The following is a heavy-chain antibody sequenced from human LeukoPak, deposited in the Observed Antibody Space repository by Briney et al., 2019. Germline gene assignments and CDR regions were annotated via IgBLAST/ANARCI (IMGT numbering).Heavy chain of an antibody. D-gene: IGHD6-13*01. CDR1: GFTFSSYS. Sequence: GGSLRLSCAASGFTFSSYSMNWVRQAPGKGLEWVSSISSSSSCIYYADSVKGRFTISRDNAKNSLYLQMNSLRAEDTAVYYCARVGHRAAADHLVAFDIWGQGTMVTVSS. CDR3: ARVGHRAAADHLVAFDI. J-gene: IGHJ3*02. V-gene: IGHV3-21*01. CDR2: ISSSSSCI.